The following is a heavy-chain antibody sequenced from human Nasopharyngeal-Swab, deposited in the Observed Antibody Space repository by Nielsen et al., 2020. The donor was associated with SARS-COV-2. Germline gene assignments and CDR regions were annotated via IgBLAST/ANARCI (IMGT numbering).Heavy chain of an antibody. D-gene: IGHD3-9*01. CDR3: AKEEDYGILTGHALAFDI. V-gene: IGHV3-48*03. J-gene: IGHJ3*02. CDR1: GFTFSSYE. Sequence: GGSLRLSCAASGFTFSSYEMNWVRQAPGKGLEWVSYISSSGSTIYYADSVKGRFTISRDNSKNQLYLQMNSLRAEDTAVYFCAKEEDYGILTGHALAFDIWGQGTLVTVSS. CDR2: ISSSGSTI.